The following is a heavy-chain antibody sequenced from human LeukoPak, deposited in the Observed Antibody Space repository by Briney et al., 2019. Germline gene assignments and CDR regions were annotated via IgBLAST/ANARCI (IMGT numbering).Heavy chain of an antibody. D-gene: IGHD2-15*01. Sequence: SVKVSCKASGGTFSSYAISWVRQAPGQGLEWMGGIIPIFGTANYAQKFQGRVTITTDESTSTAYMELSSLKSEDTAVYYCARRYCSGGSCYWFDYWGQGTLVTVSS. CDR3: ARRYCSGGSCYWFDY. CDR2: IIPIFGTA. CDR1: GGTFSSYA. J-gene: IGHJ4*02. V-gene: IGHV1-69*05.